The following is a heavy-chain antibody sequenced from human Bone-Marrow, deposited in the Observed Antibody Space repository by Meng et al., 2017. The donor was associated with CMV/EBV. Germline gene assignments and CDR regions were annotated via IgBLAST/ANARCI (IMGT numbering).Heavy chain of an antibody. CDR2: IYYSGST. CDR1: GGSISSGDYY. V-gene: IGHV4-30-4*08. J-gene: IGHJ4*02. CDR3: ARDRGLRVFDY. D-gene: IGHD5-12*01. Sequence: LRLSCTVSGGSISSGDYYWSWIRQPPGKGLEWIGYIYYSGSTYYNPSLKSRVTISVDTSKNQFSLKLSSVTAADTAVYYCARDRGLRVFDYWGQGTLVTVSS.